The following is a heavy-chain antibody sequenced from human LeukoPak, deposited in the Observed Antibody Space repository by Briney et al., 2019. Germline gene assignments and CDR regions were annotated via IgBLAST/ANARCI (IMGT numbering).Heavy chain of an antibody. D-gene: IGHD3-22*01. CDR2: IKSKTEGGTT. CDR3: TTVSGVWLLHY. Sequence: GGSMRLSCAASEFPFWNAWMSWVRQAPGNGMEWVGRIKSKTEGGTTDYTTPVTGRFTISRNDSKDTLYLQMNSLKSEDTAVYYCTTVSGVWLLHYWGQGTLVTVSA. CDR1: EFPFWNAW. V-gene: IGHV3-15*01. J-gene: IGHJ4*02.